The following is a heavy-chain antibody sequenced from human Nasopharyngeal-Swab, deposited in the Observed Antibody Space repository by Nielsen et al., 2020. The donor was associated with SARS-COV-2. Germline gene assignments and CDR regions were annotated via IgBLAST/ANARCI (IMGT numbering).Heavy chain of an antibody. CDR1: GFRDYS. Sequence: GESLKISCVDSGFRDYSMNWVRQAPGKGLEWVSSISSSSSDIYHADSVKGRFTISRDSAKNSLYLQMNNLRAEDTAVYYCARGYCSSGSCYAKHYGMDVWGQGTTVTVSS. V-gene: IGHV3-21*01. D-gene: IGHD2-15*01. CDR2: ISSSSSDI. J-gene: IGHJ6*02. CDR3: ARGYCSSGSCYAKHYGMDV.